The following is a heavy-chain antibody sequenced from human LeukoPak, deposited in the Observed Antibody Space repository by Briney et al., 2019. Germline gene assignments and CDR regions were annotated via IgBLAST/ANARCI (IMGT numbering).Heavy chain of an antibody. CDR3: ARGAYYYDTSGLEDSSSMDV. CDR1: GYSFTGHF. Sequence: ASVKVSCKASGYSFTGHFIHWVRQAPGQGPEWMGWLNTNSGGTSYAQKFQGRVTMTRDMSTSTAHMELSNLRSDDTAVYYCARGAYYYDTSGLEDSSSMDVWGTGTTVTVS. D-gene: IGHD3-22*01. CDR2: LNTNSGGT. V-gene: IGHV1-2*02. J-gene: IGHJ6*03.